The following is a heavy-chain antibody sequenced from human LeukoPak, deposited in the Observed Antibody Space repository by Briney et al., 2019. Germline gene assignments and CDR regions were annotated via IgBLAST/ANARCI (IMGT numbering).Heavy chain of an antibody. CDR3: ARGYYYYYMDV. CDR1: GGSFSGYY. Sequence: SETLSLTCAVYGGSFSGYYWSWIRQPPGKGLEWIGEINHSGSTNYNPSLKSRVTISIDTSKNQFSLKLSSVTAADTAVYYCARGYYYYYMDVWGKGTTVTVSS. J-gene: IGHJ6*03. CDR2: INHSGST. V-gene: IGHV4-34*01.